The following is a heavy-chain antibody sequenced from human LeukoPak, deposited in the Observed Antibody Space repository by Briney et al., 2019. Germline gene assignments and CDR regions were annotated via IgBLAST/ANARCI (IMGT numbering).Heavy chain of an antibody. CDR3: ASRRWFGELYDY. D-gene: IGHD3-10*01. V-gene: IGHV4-31*03. Sequence: PSETLSLTCTVSGGSISSGGYYWSWIRQHPGKGLEWIVYIYYSGSTYYNPSLKSRFTISVDTFKNQFSLKLSSVTAADTAVYYCASRRWFGELYDYWGQGTLVTVSS. CDR1: GGSISSGGYY. J-gene: IGHJ4*02. CDR2: IYYSGST.